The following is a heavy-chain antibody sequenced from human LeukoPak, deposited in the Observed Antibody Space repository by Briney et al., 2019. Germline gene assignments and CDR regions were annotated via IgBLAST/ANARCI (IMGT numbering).Heavy chain of an antibody. V-gene: IGHV1-69*06. CDR1: GGTFSSYA. CDR2: IIPIFGTA. J-gene: IGHJ3*02. Sequence: SVKVSCKASGGTFSSYAISWVRQAPGQGLEWMGGIIPIFGTANYAQKFQGRVTITADKSTSTAYMELSSLRSEDTAVYYCARRDYYDSSGYSPDAFDIWGQGTMVTVSS. CDR3: ARRDYYDSSGYSPDAFDI. D-gene: IGHD3-22*01.